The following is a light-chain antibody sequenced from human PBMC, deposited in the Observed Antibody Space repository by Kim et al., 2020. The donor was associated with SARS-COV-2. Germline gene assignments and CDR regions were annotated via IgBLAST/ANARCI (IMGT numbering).Light chain of an antibody. V-gene: IGKV1-9*01. Sequence: ASVGDRVTITCRASQGISSYLAWYQQQPGKAPKLLIYSASTLQSGVPSRFSGSGSGTDFTLTISSLQPEDFATYYCQQLDSYPVTFGGGTKVDIK. J-gene: IGKJ4*01. CDR1: QGISSY. CDR2: SAS. CDR3: QQLDSYPVT.